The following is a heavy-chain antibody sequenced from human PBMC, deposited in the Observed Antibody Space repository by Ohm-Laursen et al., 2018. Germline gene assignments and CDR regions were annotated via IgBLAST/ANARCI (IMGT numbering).Heavy chain of an antibody. CDR2: INHSGST. J-gene: IGHJ4*02. Sequence: SDTLSLTCAVYGGSFSGYYWSWIRQPPGKGLEWIGEINHSGSTNYNPSLKSRVTISVDTSKNQFSLKLSSVTAADTAVYYCAGNSSSPNYWGQGTLVTVSS. CDR3: AGNSSSPNY. CDR1: GGSFSGYY. D-gene: IGHD6-6*01. V-gene: IGHV4-34*01.